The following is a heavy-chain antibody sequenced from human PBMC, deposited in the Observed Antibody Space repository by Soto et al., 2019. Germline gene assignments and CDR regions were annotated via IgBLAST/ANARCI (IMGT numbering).Heavy chain of an antibody. CDR3: ARDPRYFDWYVDY. CDR2: ISSSGSTI. D-gene: IGHD3-9*01. Sequence: PGGSLRLSCAASGFTFSDYYMSWIRQAPGKGLEWVSYISSSGSTIYYADSVKGRFTISRDNAKNSLYLQMNSLRAEDTAVYYSARDPRYFDWYVDYWGQGTLVTVSS. J-gene: IGHJ4*02. CDR1: GFTFSDYY. V-gene: IGHV3-11*01.